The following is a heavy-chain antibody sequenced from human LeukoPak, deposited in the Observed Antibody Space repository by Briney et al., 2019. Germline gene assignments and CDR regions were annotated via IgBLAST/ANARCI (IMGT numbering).Heavy chain of an antibody. CDR1: GDSLSSSTCN. Sequence: SQTLSLTCKVSGDSLSSSTCNWSWIRQPPGKGLEWIGYISQSGNSYFTPSLKSRATISVDRSKNHFSLTLISVTAADTAVYYCARDQVDYDIPDHFDYWGKGALVTVSS. CDR3: ARDQVDYDIPDHFDY. CDR2: ISQSGNS. J-gene: IGHJ4*02. D-gene: IGHD3-22*01. V-gene: IGHV4-30-2*01.